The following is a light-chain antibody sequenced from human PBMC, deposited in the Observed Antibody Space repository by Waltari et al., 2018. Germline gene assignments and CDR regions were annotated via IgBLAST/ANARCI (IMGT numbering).Light chain of an antibody. Sequence: SYVLTQPPSVSVAPGKTAMISFGGNDMGSKSVHWLQQKPGQAPVLVVYDDSDRPSGIPERFSGSNSGSTATLTIRSVEVGDEADYYCQVWDSSSDHVVFGGGTKLTVL. CDR2: DDS. CDR1: DMGSKS. J-gene: IGLJ2*01. V-gene: IGLV3-21*03. CDR3: QVWDSSSDHVV.